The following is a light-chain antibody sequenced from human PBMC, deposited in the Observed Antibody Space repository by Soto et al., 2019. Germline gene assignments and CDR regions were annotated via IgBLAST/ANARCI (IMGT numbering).Light chain of an antibody. CDR1: QTVSSY. CDR3: QQRRT. V-gene: IGKV3-11*01. J-gene: IGKJ5*01. Sequence: EIVLTQSPATLSLSPGERATLSCRASQTVSSYLAWYQQKPGQAPRLLVYDASDRATGIPARFSGSGSGTDFTLTISSIEPEDFAVYYCQQRRTFGQGTRLEIK. CDR2: DAS.